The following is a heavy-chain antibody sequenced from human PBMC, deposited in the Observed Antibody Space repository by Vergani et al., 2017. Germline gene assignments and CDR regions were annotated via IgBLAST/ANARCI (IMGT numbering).Heavy chain of an antibody. CDR1: GGSISSGSYY. D-gene: IGHD1-26*01. CDR3: ARARGGELLCLDY. CDR2: IYTSGST. Sequence: QVQLQESGPGLVKPSQTLSLTCTVSGGSISSGSYYWSWIRQPAGKGLEWIGRIYTSGSTNYNPSLKSRVTISVDTSKNQFSLRLSSVTAADTSVYYCARARGGELLCLDYWGQGTLVTVSS. V-gene: IGHV4-61*02. J-gene: IGHJ4*02.